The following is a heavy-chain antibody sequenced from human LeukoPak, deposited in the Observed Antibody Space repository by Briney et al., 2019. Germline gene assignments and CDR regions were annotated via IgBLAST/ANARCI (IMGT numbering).Heavy chain of an antibody. Sequence: GASVKVSCKAFGYTFTDYHMHWVRQAPGQGLEWMGWINPNSGVTNYAQKFQGRVTMTRDTTISTAYMELSRLRSDDTAVFYCATLMAHLDYWGQGTLVTVSS. CDR1: GYTFTDYH. CDR3: ATLMAHLDY. J-gene: IGHJ4*02. D-gene: IGHD2-8*01. CDR2: INPNSGVT. V-gene: IGHV1-2*02.